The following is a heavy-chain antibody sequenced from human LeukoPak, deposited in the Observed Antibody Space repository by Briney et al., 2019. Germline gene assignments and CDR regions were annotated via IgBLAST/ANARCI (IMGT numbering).Heavy chain of an antibody. J-gene: IGHJ4*02. CDR3: ARETSVIAAADF. D-gene: IGHD6-13*01. CDR1: GYTLTELS. CDR2: LNPNSGDT. Sequence: ASVKVSCKVSGYTLTELSMLWVRQAPGQGLEWMGWLNPNSGDTNYAQKFQGRVTMTRDTSITTAYMELSRLTSDDTAVYFCARETSVIAAADFWGQGTLVTVSS. V-gene: IGHV1-2*02.